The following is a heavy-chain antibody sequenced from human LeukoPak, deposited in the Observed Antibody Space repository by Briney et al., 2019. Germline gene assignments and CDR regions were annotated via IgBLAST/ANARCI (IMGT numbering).Heavy chain of an antibody. V-gene: IGHV3-30-3*01. CDR1: GFTFSSYA. D-gene: IGHD6-6*01. Sequence: GGSLRLSCAASGFTFSSYAMHWVRQAPGKGLEWVAVILYDGSNKYYADSVKGRFTISRDNSKNTLYLQMNSLRAEDTAVYYCARGGAARPYYYYYGMDVWGQGTTVTVSS. J-gene: IGHJ6*02. CDR3: ARGGAARPYYYYYGMDV. CDR2: ILYDGSNK.